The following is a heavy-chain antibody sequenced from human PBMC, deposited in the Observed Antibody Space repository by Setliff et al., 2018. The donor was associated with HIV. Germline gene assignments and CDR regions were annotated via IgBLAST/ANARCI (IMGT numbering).Heavy chain of an antibody. CDR3: ARYSPRGYTLTGPY. D-gene: IGHD6-25*01. Sequence: SETLSLTCTVSGGSVSSGSYYWSWIRQPPGRGLEWIGYIYYSGSTKHNPSLKSRVTISLDTSKNQFSLKLTSVTAADTAVYYCARYSPRGYTLTGPYWGQGTLVTVSS. CDR2: IYYSGST. J-gene: IGHJ4*02. CDR1: GGSVSSGSYY. V-gene: IGHV4-61*01.